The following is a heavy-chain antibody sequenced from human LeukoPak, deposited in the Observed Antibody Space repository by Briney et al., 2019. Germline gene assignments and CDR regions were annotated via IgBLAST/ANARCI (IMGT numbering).Heavy chain of an antibody. J-gene: IGHJ2*01. D-gene: IGHD5-12*01. Sequence: SETLSLTCIVSGGSISSSSYYWSWIRQPPGKGLEWIGEINHSGSTNYNPSLKSRVTISVDTSKNQFSLKLSSVTAADTAVYYCARDSGYEYPSWNFDLWGRGTLVIVSS. V-gene: IGHV4-39*07. CDR1: GGSISSSSYY. CDR2: INHSGST. CDR3: ARDSGYEYPSWNFDL.